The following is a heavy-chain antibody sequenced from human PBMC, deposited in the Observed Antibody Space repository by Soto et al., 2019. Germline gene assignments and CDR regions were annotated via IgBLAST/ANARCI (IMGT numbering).Heavy chain of an antibody. CDR2: IIPIFGTA. J-gene: IGHJ6*02. Sequence: SVKVSCKASGGTFSSYAISWVRQAPGQGLEWMGGIIPIFGTANYAQKFQGRVTITADKSTSTAYMELSSLRSEDTAVYYCARGYDSSGFRVAPKIYYYYGMDVWGQGATVTVSS. V-gene: IGHV1-69*06. D-gene: IGHD3-22*01. CDR3: ARGYDSSGFRVAPKIYYYYGMDV. CDR1: GGTFSSYA.